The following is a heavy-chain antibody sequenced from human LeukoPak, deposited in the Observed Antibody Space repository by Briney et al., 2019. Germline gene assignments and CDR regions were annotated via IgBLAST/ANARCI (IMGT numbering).Heavy chain of an antibody. Sequence: GGSLRLSCAASGFAFSSYAMSCVRQAPGKGLEWVSAISGSGGSTYYADSVKGRFTISRDNSKNTLYLQMNSLRAEDTAVYYCAKDAYYYDSSGYYVYWGQGTLVTVSS. CDR3: AKDAYYYDSSGYYVY. CDR1: GFAFSSYA. D-gene: IGHD3-22*01. J-gene: IGHJ4*02. V-gene: IGHV3-23*01. CDR2: ISGSGGST.